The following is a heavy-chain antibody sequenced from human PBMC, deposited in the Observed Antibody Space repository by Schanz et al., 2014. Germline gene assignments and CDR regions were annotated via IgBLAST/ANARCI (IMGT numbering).Heavy chain of an antibody. D-gene: IGHD6-19*01. J-gene: IGHJ6*02. CDR3: ASVIMVAGNHRDGRDV. CDR2: ISWNSGSI. V-gene: IGHV3-9*01. Sequence: VQLVESGGGVVRPGRSLRLSCATSGFTFSRFGMHWVRQAPGKGPEWVSSISWNSGSIDYADSVKGRFTISRDNAKNSLYLQMNSLRAEDTALYYCASVIMVAGNHRDGRDVWGQGTTVIVSS. CDR1: GFTFSRFG.